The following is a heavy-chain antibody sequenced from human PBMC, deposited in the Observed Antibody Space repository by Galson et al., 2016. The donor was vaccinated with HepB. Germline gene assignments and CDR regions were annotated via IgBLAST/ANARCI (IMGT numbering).Heavy chain of an antibody. CDR1: GGTFSSYG. J-gene: IGHJ2*01. D-gene: IGHD3-22*01. CDR3: AISRFSGYPSFRYWYFDL. Sequence: SVKVSCKASGGTFSSYGLSWVRQAPGQGLEWMGGIIPIFDTTTYAQKFQGRVTITADKATTTAYMELSSLRSEDTAVYYCAISRFSGYPSFRYWYFDLWGRGTLVTVSS. V-gene: IGHV1-69*06. CDR2: IIPIFDTT.